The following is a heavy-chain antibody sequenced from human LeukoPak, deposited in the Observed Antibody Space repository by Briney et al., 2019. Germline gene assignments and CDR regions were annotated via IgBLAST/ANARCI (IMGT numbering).Heavy chain of an antibody. V-gene: IGHV3-53*05. J-gene: IGHJ6*02. CDR3: ARVPAAIYYYYYGMDV. CDR1: GFTVSSNY. D-gene: IGHD2-2*02. Sequence: GGSLRLSCAASGFTVSSNYMSWVRQAPGKGLEWVSVIYSGGSTYYADSVKGRFTISRDNSKNTLYLQMNSLRAEDTAVYYCARVPAAIYYYYYGMDVWGQGTTVTVSS. CDR2: IYSGGST.